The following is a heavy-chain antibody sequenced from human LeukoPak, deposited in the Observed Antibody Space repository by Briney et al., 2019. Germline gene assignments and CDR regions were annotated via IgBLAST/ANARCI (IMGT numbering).Heavy chain of an antibody. CDR1: GFTFSSYA. CDR2: ISGSGGST. V-gene: IGHV3-23*01. J-gene: IGHJ4*02. Sequence: HPGGSLRLSCAASGFTFSSYAMSWVRQAPGKGLEWVSAISGSGGSTYYADSVKGRFTISRDNSKNTLYLQMNSLRAGDTAVYYCALNLDSSGYYYFGGPRWFGYWGQGTLVTVSS. D-gene: IGHD3-22*01. CDR3: ALNLDSSGYYYFGGPRWFGY.